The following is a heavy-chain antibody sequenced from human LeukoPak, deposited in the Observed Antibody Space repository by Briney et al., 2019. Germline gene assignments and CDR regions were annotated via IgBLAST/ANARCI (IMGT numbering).Heavy chain of an antibody. V-gene: IGHV4-59*01. CDR2: IYYSGST. CDR3: ARRESRQDAFDL. J-gene: IGHJ3*01. Sequence: SETLSLTCTVSGGSISSYYWSWIRQPPGKGLEWIGYIYYSGSTNYNPSLKSRVTISVDTSKNQFSLKLSSVTAADTAVYYCARRESRQDAFDLWGQGTMVTVSS. CDR1: GGSISSYY.